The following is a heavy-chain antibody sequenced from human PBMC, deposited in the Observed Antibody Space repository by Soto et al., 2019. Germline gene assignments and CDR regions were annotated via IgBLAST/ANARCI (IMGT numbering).Heavy chain of an antibody. V-gene: IGHV1-69*12. D-gene: IGHD6-13*01. CDR2: IIPIFGTA. Sequence: QVQLVQSGAEVKKPGSSVKVSCKASGGTFSSYAISWVRQAPGQGLEWMGGIIPIFGTANYAQKFQGRVTITADESTSTAYMELSSLSSADTAVYYCTRSSVVAGYSSSWYLGWGKGTLVTVSS. CDR1: GGTFSSYA. CDR3: TRSSVVAGYSSSWYLG. J-gene: IGHJ1*01.